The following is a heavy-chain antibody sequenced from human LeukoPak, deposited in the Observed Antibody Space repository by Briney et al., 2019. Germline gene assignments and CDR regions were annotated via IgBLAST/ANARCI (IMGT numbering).Heavy chain of an antibody. CDR1: GGSIRPYY. CDR2: IHYSGKT. V-gene: IGHV4-59*12. CDR3: ARWGGGNSRGYADY. D-gene: IGHD5-18*01. Sequence: SETLSLTCTVSGGSIRPYYWSWIRRPPGKGLEWICYIHYSGKTNSNPSLKSRVTMSVDTSRRQFSLKLTSVTAADTAVYYCARWGGGNSRGYADYWGQGTLVSV. J-gene: IGHJ4*02.